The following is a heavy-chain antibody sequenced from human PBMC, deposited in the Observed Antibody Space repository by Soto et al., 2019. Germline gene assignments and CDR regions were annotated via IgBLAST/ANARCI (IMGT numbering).Heavy chain of an antibody. CDR3: VRGRLRGRWYFDL. CDR1: GDSIRSGDYF. V-gene: IGHV4-39*02. Sequence: QLQLQESGPGLVKPSETLSVTCTVSGDSIRSGDYFWGWVRQPPGKGLEWIGSFADGDTTYYNPSLRSPVTIAVDTSKNHFSLNVTSATAADTAIYFCVRGRLRGRWYFDLWGRGTLITVSS. J-gene: IGHJ2*01. D-gene: IGHD4-17*01. CDR2: FADGDTT.